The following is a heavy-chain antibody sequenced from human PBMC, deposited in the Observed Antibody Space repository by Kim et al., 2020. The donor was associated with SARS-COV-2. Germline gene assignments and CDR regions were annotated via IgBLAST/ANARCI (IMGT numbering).Heavy chain of an antibody. V-gene: IGHV3-30*03. CDR3: AASYCTNGVCYGLEFDY. J-gene: IGHJ4*01. Sequence: GGSLRLSCAASGFTFSSYGMHWVRQAPGKGLEWVAVISYDGSNKYYADSVKGRFTISRDNSKNTLYLQMNSLRAEDTAAYYCAASYCTNGVCYGLEFDY. CDR1: GFTFSSYG. D-gene: IGHD2-8*01. CDR2: ISYDGSNK.